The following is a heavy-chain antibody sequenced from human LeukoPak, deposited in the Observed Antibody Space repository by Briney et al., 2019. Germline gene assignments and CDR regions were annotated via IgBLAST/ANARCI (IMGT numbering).Heavy chain of an antibody. D-gene: IGHD3-3*01. CDR3: ARAYYDFWSGSDY. V-gene: IGHV3-15*01. J-gene: IGHJ4*02. CDR1: GFTFSNAW. Sequence: GGSLRLSCAASGFTFSNAWMSWVRQAPGKGLEWVGRIKSKTDGGTTDYATPVKGRFTISRDDSKNTLYLQMNSLKTEDTAVYYCARAYYDFWSGSDYWGQGTLVTVSS. CDR2: IKSKTDGGTT.